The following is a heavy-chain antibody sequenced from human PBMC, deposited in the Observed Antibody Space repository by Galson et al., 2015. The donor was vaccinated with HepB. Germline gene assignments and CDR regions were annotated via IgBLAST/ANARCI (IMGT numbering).Heavy chain of an antibody. CDR2: IYYSGST. CDR1: GGSISSYY. Sequence: QVQPQESGPGLVKPSETLSLTCTVSGGSISSYYWSWIRQPPGKGLEWIGYIYYSGSTNYNPSLKSRVTISVDTSKNQFSLKLSSVTAADTAVYYCARSPSWYYDFWSGYLAWFDPWGQGTLVTVSS. J-gene: IGHJ5*02. V-gene: IGHV4-59*01. D-gene: IGHD3-3*01. CDR3: ARSPSWYYDFWSGYLAWFDP.